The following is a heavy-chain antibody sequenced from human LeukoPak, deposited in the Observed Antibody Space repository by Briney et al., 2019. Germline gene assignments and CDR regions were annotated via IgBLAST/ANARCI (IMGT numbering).Heavy chain of an antibody. CDR2: IYTSGST. D-gene: IGHD6-19*01. CDR1: GGSISSGSYY. Sequence: SQTLSLTCTVSGGSISSGSYYWSWIRQPAGKGLEWIGRIYTSGSTNYNPSLKSRVTISLDTPKNQFSLKLISVTAADTAVYFCARLQWLSTPFFDYWGQGTLVTVSS. J-gene: IGHJ4*02. CDR3: ARLQWLSTPFFDY. V-gene: IGHV4-61*02.